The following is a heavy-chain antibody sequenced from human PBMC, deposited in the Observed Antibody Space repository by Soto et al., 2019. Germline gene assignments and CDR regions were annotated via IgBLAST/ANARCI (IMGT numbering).Heavy chain of an antibody. D-gene: IGHD2-8*01. J-gene: IGHJ4*02. CDR2: INPGGSTT. V-gene: IGHV3-74*01. CDR1: GLTFSSYW. CDR3: ARVPTGKYGVWNY. Sequence: EEQLVESGGGLVQPGGPLRLPCAASGLTFSSYWMHWVRQAPGKGLVWVSRINPGGSTTAYADSVKGRFTISRDNDKNTLYLQMNSLRGDDTAVYYCARVPTGKYGVWNYWGQGTLVTVSS.